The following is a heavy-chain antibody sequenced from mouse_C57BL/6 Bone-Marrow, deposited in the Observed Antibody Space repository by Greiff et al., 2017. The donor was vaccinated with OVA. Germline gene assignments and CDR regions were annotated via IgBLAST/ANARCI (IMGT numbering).Heavy chain of an antibody. CDR1: GFTFSDFY. J-gene: IGHJ1*03. Sequence: EVQGVESGGGLVQSGRSLRLSCATSGFTFSDFYMEWVRQAPGKGLEWIAASRNKANDYTTEYSASVKGRFIVSRDTSQSILYLQMNALRAEDTAIYYCARDGGDYYGSSYWYFDVWGTGTTVTVSS. V-gene: IGHV7-1*01. CDR3: ARDGGDYYGSSYWYFDV. CDR2: SRNKANDYTT. D-gene: IGHD1-1*01.